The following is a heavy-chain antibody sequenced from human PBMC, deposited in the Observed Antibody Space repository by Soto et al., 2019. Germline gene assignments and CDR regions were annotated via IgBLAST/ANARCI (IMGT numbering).Heavy chain of an antibody. Sequence: GLSLRLSCAASRFPFSSYAMHCVHQVPGTGLACVAVISYDGSSKCYADSVKRLFTISRDNSKHTMDLQMNSLRAEDTAVYYCARAQEVGYPSAFRSHDFYYGMDVWGQGTTVTISS. CDR2: ISYDGSSK. D-gene: IGHD6-25*01. J-gene: IGHJ6*02. CDR3: ARAQEVGYPSAFRSHDFYYGMDV. CDR1: RFPFSSYA. V-gene: IGHV3-30-3*01.